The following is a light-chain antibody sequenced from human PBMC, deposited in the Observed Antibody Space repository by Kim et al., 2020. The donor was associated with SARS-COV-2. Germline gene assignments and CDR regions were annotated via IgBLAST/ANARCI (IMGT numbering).Light chain of an antibody. J-gene: IGKJ1*01. Sequence: SPGERATLSCRASQSVSSSYLAWYQQKPGQAPRLLIYGASSRATGIPGRFSGSGSGTDFTLAISRLEPEDFAVYYCQQYGSSPRTFGQGTKVDIK. V-gene: IGKV3-20*01. CDR2: GAS. CDR1: QSVSSSY. CDR3: QQYGSSPRT.